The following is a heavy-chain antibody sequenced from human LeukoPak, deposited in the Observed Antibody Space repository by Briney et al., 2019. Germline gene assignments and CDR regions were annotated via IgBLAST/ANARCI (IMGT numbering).Heavy chain of an antibody. J-gene: IGHJ4*02. CDR1: RFTLSSYW. V-gene: IGHV3-21*01. CDR3: ASEGNSDY. Sequence: GVSLRLSCVGSRFTLSSYWMNWVRQAPGKGLEWVSSISSSSSHIYYADSVKGRFTISRDNAKNSLYLQMNSLRAEDTAVYYCASEGNSDYWCQGTLVTVSS. CDR2: ISSSSSHI.